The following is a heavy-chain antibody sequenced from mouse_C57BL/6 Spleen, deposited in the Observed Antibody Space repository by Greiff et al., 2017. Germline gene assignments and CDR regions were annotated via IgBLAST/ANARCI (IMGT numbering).Heavy chain of an antibody. CDR3: ARLGDDYDVNYFDY. CDR1: GFTFSSYG. J-gene: IGHJ2*01. CDR2: ISSGGSYT. D-gene: IGHD2-4*01. V-gene: IGHV5-6*01. Sequence: EVQLVESGGDLVKPGGSLKLSCAASGFTFSSYGMSWVRQTPDKRLEWVATISSGGSYTYYPDSVKGRFTISRDNAKNTLYLQMSSLKSEDTAMYYCARLGDDYDVNYFDYWGQGTTLTVSS.